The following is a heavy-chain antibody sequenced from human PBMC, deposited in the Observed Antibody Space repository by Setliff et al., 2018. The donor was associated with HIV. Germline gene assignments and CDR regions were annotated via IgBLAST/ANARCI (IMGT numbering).Heavy chain of an antibody. V-gene: IGHV4-31*03. CDR1: GVSTISSSSSYY. Sequence: PSETLSLTCIVSGVSTISSSSSYYWGWIRHHPGKGLEWIGTVYYTGKTYYNPSLQSRLTMSADTSKNQLYLKINSVTAADTAVYFCARDLHANYHVVDIWGPGTMVTVSS. J-gene: IGHJ3*02. CDR3: ARDLHANYHVVDI. CDR2: VYYTGKT. D-gene: IGHD2-15*01.